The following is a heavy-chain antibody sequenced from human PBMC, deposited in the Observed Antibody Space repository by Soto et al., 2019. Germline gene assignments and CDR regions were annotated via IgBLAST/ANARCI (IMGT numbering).Heavy chain of an antibody. D-gene: IGHD3-10*01. Sequence: VQLVQSGAEAKKPGASVKVSCKASGYTFTNYAIHWVRQAPGQRLEWMGWINAGHGNTAYSQNFQGRVTITRDTSANTVYMELRSLRSEDTALYYRVRGGEWMPWGQGTLVTVSS. CDR1: GYTFTNYA. CDR2: INAGHGNT. CDR3: VRGGEWMP. V-gene: IGHV1-3*01. J-gene: IGHJ5*02.